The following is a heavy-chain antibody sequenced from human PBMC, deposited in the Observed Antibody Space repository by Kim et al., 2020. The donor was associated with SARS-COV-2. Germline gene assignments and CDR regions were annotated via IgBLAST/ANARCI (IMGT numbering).Heavy chain of an antibody. CDR3: ARTYSGSYWDLDY. Sequence: GGSLRLSCAASGFTFSSYSMNWVRQAPGKGLEWVSIIYTGGSTKYSDSVKGRFTISRDNAQNSLYLQMNSLRDEDTAVYYCARTYSGSYWDLDYWGQGTLVTVSS. CDR2: IYTGGST. V-gene: IGHV3-66*01. CDR1: GFTFSSYS. D-gene: IGHD1-26*01. J-gene: IGHJ4*02.